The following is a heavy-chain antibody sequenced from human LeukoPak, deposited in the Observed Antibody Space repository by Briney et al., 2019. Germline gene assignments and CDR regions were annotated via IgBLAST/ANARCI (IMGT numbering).Heavy chain of an antibody. D-gene: IGHD3-10*01. CDR3: ARERNSGWLSRTYNFDH. CDR1: GYTLTELS. V-gene: IGHV1-24*01. CDR2: FDPEDGET. J-gene: IGHJ4*02. Sequence: ASVKVSCKVSGYTLTELSMHWVRQAPGKGLEWMGGFDPEDGETIYAQKFQGRVTMTEDTSTDTAYMELNSLRVEDTAVYYCARERNSGWLSRTYNFDHWGQGTLVTVSS.